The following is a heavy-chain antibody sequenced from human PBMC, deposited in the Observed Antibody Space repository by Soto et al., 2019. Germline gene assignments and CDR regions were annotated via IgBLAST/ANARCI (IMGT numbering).Heavy chain of an antibody. CDR2: IWYDGSNK. J-gene: IGHJ6*02. D-gene: IGHD2-2*02. V-gene: IGHV3-33*01. CDR3: ARGGYCSSTSCCTYYYYGMDV. CDR1: GFTFSSYG. Sequence: PGGSLRLSCAASGFTFSSYGMHWVRQAPGKGLEWVAVIWYDGSNKYYVDSVKGRFTISRDNSKNTLYLQMNSLRAEDTAVYYCARGGYCSSTSCCTYYYYGMDVWGQGTTVTVS.